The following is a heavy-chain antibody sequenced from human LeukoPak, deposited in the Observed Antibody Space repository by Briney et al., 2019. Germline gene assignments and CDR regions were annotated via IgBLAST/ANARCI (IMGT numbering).Heavy chain of an antibody. V-gene: IGHV1-69*05. CDR3: AREVALVPAATLDY. D-gene: IGHD2-2*01. J-gene: IGHJ4*02. Sequence: SVKVSCKASGGTFSSYAISWVRQAPGQGLEWMGGIIPIFGTANYAQKFQGRVTITTDESTSTAYMELSSLRSEDTAVYYCAREVALVPAATLDYWGQGTLVTVSS. CDR1: GGTFSSYA. CDR2: IIPIFGTA.